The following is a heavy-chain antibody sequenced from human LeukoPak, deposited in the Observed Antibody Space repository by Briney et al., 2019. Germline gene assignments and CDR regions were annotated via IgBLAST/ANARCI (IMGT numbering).Heavy chain of an antibody. D-gene: IGHD1-26*01. V-gene: IGHV1-18*01. CDR1: GYTFTSYS. CDR3: AKTSGSYSPAPGGWDY. J-gene: IGHJ4*02. CDR2: ISAYNGNT. Sequence: GASVKVSCKASGYTFTSYSISWVRQAPGQGLEWMGWISAYNGNTNYAQKLQGRVTMTTDTSTSTAYMELRSLRSDDTAVYYCAKTSGSYSPAPGGWDYWGQGTLVTVSS.